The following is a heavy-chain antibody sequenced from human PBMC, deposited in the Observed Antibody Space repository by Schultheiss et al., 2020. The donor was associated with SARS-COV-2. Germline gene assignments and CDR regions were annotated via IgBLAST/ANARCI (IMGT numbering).Heavy chain of an antibody. CDR3: ARGRYSYGFDY. D-gene: IGHD5-18*01. Sequence: SETLSLTCAVYGGSFSGFYWNWIRQPPGKGLEWIGEINHSGSTNYNPSLKSRVTISVDTSKNQFSLKLSSVTAADTAVYYCARGRYSYGFDYWGQGTLVTVSS. J-gene: IGHJ4*02. CDR2: INHSGST. V-gene: IGHV4-34*01. CDR1: GGSFSGFY.